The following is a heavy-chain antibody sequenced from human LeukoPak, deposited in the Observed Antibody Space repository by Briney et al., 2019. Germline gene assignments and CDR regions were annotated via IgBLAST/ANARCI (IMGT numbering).Heavy chain of an antibody. J-gene: IGHJ3*02. V-gene: IGHV3-7*03. CDR3: ARALTRAGGSGAFDI. CDR2: INKDGGEK. Sequence: GGSLRLSCAAAGFTFSSYWMSWVRQAPGKGLEWVANINKDGGEKYYVDSVKGRFTISRDNAKNSLYLQMNSLRADDTAVYYCARALTRAGGSGAFDIWGQGTMVTVSS. CDR1: GFTFSSYW. D-gene: IGHD2-15*01.